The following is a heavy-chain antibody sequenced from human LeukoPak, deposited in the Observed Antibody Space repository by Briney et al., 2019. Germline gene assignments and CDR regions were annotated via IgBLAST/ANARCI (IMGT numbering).Heavy chain of an antibody. V-gene: IGHV3-30*18. J-gene: IGHJ4*02. CDR3: AKDQERCSGGSCYYFDY. D-gene: IGHD2-15*01. Sequence: GGSLRLSCAAPGFTFSSYGMHWVRQAPGKGLEWVAVISYDGSNKYYADSVKGRFTISRDNSKNTLYLQMNSLRAEDTAVYYCAKDQERCSGGSCYYFDYWGQGTLVTVSS. CDR2: ISYDGSNK. CDR1: GFTFSSYG.